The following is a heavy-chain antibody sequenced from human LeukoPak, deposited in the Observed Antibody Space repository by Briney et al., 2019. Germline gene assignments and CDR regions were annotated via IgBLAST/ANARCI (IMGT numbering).Heavy chain of an antibody. CDR2: IYWDDDR. D-gene: IGHD1-26*01. V-gene: IGHV2-5*02. Sequence: SGPTLVKPTQTLTLICTFSGFSLSTSGVGVGWIRQPPGKALEWLALIYWDDDRRYSPSLKSRLTITKDTSKNQVVLRMTNMDPVDTATYYCAQEGNTGSYYGIFDYWGQGTLVTVSS. CDR3: AQEGNTGSYYGIFDY. J-gene: IGHJ4*02. CDR1: GFSLSTSGVG.